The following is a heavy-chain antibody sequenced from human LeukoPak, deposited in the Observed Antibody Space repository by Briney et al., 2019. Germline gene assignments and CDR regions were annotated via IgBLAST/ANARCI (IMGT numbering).Heavy chain of an antibody. J-gene: IGHJ4*02. CDR1: GGSISRTTYY. Sequence: SETLSLTCTVSGGSISRTTYYWGWIRQPPGKGLEWIGTIYYTGSTYYNPSLKSRVTISVDTSKNQFSLKLSSVTAADTAVYYCARHLYGYSLSYIDYWGQGTLVTVSS. V-gene: IGHV4-39*01. CDR3: ARHLYGYSLSYIDY. CDR2: IYYTGST. D-gene: IGHD5-18*01.